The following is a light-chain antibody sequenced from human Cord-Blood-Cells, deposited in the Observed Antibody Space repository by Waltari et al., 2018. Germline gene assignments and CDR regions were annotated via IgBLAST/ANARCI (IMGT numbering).Light chain of an antibody. Sequence: SSELPQDPAVSVALGQTVRITCQGDSLSSYYASWYQRKPGQAPVLVIYGKTNRPPEIPDRFSGSRSGKTASLTITGAQAEYEADYYCNSRDSSGNHYVFGTGTKVTVL. J-gene: IGLJ1*01. CDR3: NSRDSSGNHYV. CDR2: GKT. V-gene: IGLV3-19*01. CDR1: SLSSYY.